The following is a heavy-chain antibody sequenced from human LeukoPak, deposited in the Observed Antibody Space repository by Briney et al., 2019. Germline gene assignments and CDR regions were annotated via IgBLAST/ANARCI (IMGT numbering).Heavy chain of an antibody. CDR1: GYTLTELS. CDR3: ATGLDYSSSWGWFDP. CDR2: FDPEDGET. J-gene: IGHJ5*02. Sequence: ASVKVSCKVSGYTLTELSMHWVRQAPGKGLEWMGGFDPEDGETIYAQKFQGRVTITEDTSTDTAYMELSSLRYEDTAAYYCATGLDYSSSWGWFDPWGQGTLVTVSS. V-gene: IGHV1-24*01. D-gene: IGHD6-13*01.